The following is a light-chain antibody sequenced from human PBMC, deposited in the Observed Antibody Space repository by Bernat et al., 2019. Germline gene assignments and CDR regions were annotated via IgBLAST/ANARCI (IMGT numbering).Light chain of an antibody. Sequence: QSVLTQPPSASGTPGQRVTISCSGSSSNIGSNTVNWYQQLPGTAPKLLIYSNNQRPSGVPDRFSGSKSGTSASLALSGLQSEDEADYYCAAWDDSLWVFGGGTKLTVL. V-gene: IGLV1-44*01. CDR2: SNN. CDR3: AAWDDSLWV. J-gene: IGLJ3*02. CDR1: SSNIGSNT.